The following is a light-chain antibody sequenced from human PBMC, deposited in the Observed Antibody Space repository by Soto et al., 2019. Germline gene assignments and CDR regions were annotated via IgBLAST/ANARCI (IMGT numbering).Light chain of an antibody. J-gene: IGLJ1*01. CDR1: SSDIGAYKY. V-gene: IGLV2-14*01. Sequence: QSVLAQPASVSGSPGQSVTISCTGTSSDIGAYKYVSWYQHHPGKSPRLLIYEVSNRPSGVSNRFSASKSGNTASLTISGLQAEDEADYHCSSWDDNLDAVVFGAGTKVTVL. CDR3: SSWDDNLDAVV. CDR2: EVS.